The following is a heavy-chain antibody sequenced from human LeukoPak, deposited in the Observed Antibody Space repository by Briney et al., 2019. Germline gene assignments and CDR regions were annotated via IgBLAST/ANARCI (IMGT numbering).Heavy chain of an antibody. J-gene: IGHJ4*02. Sequence: PGGSLRLSCAASGFTFSSYWMSWVRQAPGKGLEWVANIKQDGSEKYYVDSVKGRFTISRDNAKNSLYLQMNSLRAEDTAVYYCAEWKYSNSGIDDYWGQGTLVTVSS. CDR2: IKQDGSEK. CDR1: GFTFSSYW. V-gene: IGHV3-7*03. CDR3: AEWKYSNSGIDDY. D-gene: IGHD6-6*01.